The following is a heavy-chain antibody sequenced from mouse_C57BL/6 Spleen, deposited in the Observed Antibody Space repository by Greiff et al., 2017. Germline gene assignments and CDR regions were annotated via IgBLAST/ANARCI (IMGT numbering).Heavy chain of an antibody. CDR2: ISSGSSTI. D-gene: IGHD2-5*01. CDR3: ARDYSNYFDY. CDR1: GFTFSDYG. V-gene: IGHV5-17*01. J-gene: IGHJ2*01. Sequence: EVMLVESGGGLVKPGGSLKLSCAASGFTFSDYGMHWVRQAPEKGLEWVAYISSGSSTIYYADTVKGRFTISRDNAKSTLFLQMTSLKAEDTAMCYCARDYSNYFDYWGQGTTLTVSS.